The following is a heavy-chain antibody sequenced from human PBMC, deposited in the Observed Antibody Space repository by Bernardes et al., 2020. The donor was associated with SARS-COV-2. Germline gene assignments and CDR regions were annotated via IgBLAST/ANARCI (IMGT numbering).Heavy chain of an antibody. CDR2: ISTSSSYI. J-gene: IGHJ4*02. V-gene: IGHV3-21*06. D-gene: IGHD4-4*01. Sequence: GSVRLSYAASVFTFSSYTMNWVRPAPGKGLEWISSISTSSSYISYSDSVRGRFTISRDNAKNSVSLQMNSLRAEDTAVYYCARVDFSNLYYFDYWGQGTPVTVSS. CDR3: ARVDFSNLYYFDY. CDR1: VFTFSSYT.